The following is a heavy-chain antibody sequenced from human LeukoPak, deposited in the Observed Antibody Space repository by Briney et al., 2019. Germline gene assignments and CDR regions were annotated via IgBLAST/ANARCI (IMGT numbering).Heavy chain of an antibody. J-gene: IGHJ4*02. Sequence: PSETLSLTCTVSGDSISGYYWSWIRQPPGKGLEWIGYIHYSGTTNYNPSLKSRVTISVDTSKNQFSLKLSSVTAADTAVYYYARGGRYSSGWYPFGYWGQGTLVTVSS. V-gene: IGHV4-59*01. CDR2: IHYSGTT. CDR3: ARGGRYSSGWYPFGY. D-gene: IGHD6-19*01. CDR1: GDSISGYY.